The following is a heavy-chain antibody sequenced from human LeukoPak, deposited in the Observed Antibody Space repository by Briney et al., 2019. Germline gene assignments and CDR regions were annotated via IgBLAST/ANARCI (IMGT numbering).Heavy chain of an antibody. CDR1: GFTFSSYG. Sequence: GRSLRLSCAASGFTFSSYGMHWVRQAPGKGLEWVAVIWYDGSNKYYADSVKGRFTISRDNSKTTLYLQMNSLGAEDTAVYYCARGYSSGWYGGYFDYWGQGTLVTVSS. V-gene: IGHV3-33*01. CDR3: ARGYSSGWYGGYFDY. D-gene: IGHD6-19*01. J-gene: IGHJ4*02. CDR2: IWYDGSNK.